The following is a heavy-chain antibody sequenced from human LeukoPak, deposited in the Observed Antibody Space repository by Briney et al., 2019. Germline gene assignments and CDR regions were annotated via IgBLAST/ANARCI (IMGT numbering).Heavy chain of an antibody. CDR3: ARRPGLERYHFDY. CDR1: GFTFSSYA. CDR2: ISGSGGST. D-gene: IGHD1-1*01. Sequence: GGSLRLSCAASGFTFSSYAISWVRQAPGKGLQWVSTISGSGGSTYYADSVKGRFTISRDNSMNTLYLQMNSLRAEDTAVYYCARRPGLERYHFDYWGRGTLVTVSS. V-gene: IGHV3-23*01. J-gene: IGHJ4*02.